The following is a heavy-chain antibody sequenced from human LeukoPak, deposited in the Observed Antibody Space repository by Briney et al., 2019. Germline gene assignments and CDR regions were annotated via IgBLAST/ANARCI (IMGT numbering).Heavy chain of an antibody. CDR3: ASSAGALIDC. CDR1: GFTFSSYW. CDR2: INSDGGST. V-gene: IGHV3-74*01. D-gene: IGHD6-19*01. J-gene: IGHJ4*02. Sequence: PGGSLRLSCAVSGFTFSSYWMHWVRQAPGKGLVWVSRINSDGGSTSYADSVKGRFTISRDNAKNTLYLQMNSLRAEDTAVYYCASSAGALIDCWGQGTLVIVSS.